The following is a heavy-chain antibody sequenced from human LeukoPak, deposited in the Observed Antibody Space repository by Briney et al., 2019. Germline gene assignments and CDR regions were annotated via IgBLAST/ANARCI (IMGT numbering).Heavy chain of an antibody. CDR1: GGSFSGYY. V-gene: IGHV4-34*01. CDR3: STMIPSGGWYYYYMDV. J-gene: IGHJ6*03. Sequence: PSETLSLTCAVYGGSFSGYYWSWIRQPPGKGLEWIGEINHSGSTNYNPSLKSRVTISVDTSKNQFSLKLSSVTAADTAVYYCSTMIPSGGWYYYYMDVWGKGTTVTVSS. D-gene: IGHD2-15*01. CDR2: INHSGST.